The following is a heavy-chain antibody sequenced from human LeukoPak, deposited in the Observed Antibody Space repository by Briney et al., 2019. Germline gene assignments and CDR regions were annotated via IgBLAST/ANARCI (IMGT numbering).Heavy chain of an antibody. CDR1: GGSFSGYY. J-gene: IGHJ4*02. CDR2: INHSGST. V-gene: IGHV4-34*01. Sequence: SETLSLTCAVYGGSFSGYYWSWIRQPPGKGLEWIGEINHSGSTNYNPSLKSRVTISVDTSKNQFSLKLSSVTAADTAAYYCARFRSPSYCGGDCYWSRRYFDYWGQGTLVTVSS. D-gene: IGHD2-21*02. CDR3: ARFRSPSYCGGDCYWSRRYFDY.